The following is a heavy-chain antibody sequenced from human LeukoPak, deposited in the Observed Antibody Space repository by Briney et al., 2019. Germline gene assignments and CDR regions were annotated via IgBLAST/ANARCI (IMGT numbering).Heavy chain of an antibody. CDR2: FSSSGDIT. D-gene: IGHD4/OR15-4a*01. J-gene: IGHJ4*02. Sequence: GGSLRLSCAASGFTFSTYDISWVRQAPGQGLEWVSTFSSSGDITYYADSVKGRFTISRDNSKNTLYLQMNSLRAEDTAVYYCARRAGAYSHPYDYWGQGTLVTVSS. CDR3: ARRAGAYSHPYDY. V-gene: IGHV3-23*01. CDR1: GFTFSTYD.